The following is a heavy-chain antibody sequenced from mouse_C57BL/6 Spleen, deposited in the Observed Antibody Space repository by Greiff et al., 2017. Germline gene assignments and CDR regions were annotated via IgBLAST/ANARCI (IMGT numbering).Heavy chain of an antibody. V-gene: IGHV1-39*01. Sequence: EVKLVESGPELVKPGASVKISCKASGYSFTDYNMNWVKQSNGKSLEWIGVITPNYGTTSYNQKFKGKATLTVDQSSSTAYMPLNSLTSEDSAVYYCAGTYYGSSFDYWGQGTTLTVSS. CDR1: GYSFTDYN. D-gene: IGHD1-1*01. CDR3: AGTYYGSSFDY. J-gene: IGHJ2*01. CDR2: ITPNYGTT.